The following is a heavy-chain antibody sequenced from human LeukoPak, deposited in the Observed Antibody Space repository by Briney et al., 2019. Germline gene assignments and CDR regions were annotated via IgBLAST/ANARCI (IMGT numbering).Heavy chain of an antibody. Sequence: NPGGSLRLSCAASGFTFSDFYMSWIRQAPGKGLEWVSYISNGGSTVDYADSVKGRFTISRDNAKNSLYLQMNSLRAEDTAMYYCARGGLKYLLHWGQGTLVTVS. V-gene: IGHV3-11*01. CDR2: ISNGGSTV. CDR1: GFTFSDFY. J-gene: IGHJ1*01. D-gene: IGHD3-10*01. CDR3: ARGGLKYLLH.